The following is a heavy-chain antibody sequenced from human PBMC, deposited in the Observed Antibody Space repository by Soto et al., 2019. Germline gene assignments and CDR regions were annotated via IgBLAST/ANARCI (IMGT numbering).Heavy chain of an antibody. J-gene: IGHJ6*02. CDR3: ARVGNYGDSPYFYYAMDV. Sequence: GGSLRLSCAVSGFTFDDNAMHWVRQAPEKGLEWVSGINWKSDIGYADSVKGRFTISRDNAENSLYLHMNSLRPEDTAVYYCARVGNYGDSPYFYYAMDVWGQGTTVTVS. V-gene: IGHV3-9*01. CDR2: INWKSDI. D-gene: IGHD4-17*01. CDR1: GFTFDDNA.